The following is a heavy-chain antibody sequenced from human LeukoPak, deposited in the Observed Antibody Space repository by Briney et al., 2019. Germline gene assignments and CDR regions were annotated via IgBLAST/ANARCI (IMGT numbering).Heavy chain of an antibody. CDR3: ASLTMVRGVIVDY. D-gene: IGHD3-10*01. J-gene: IGHJ4*02. CDR2: IYYSGST. V-gene: IGHV4-59*08. CDR1: GGSISSYD. Sequence: PSETLSLTCIVSGGSISSYDWSWIRQPPGKGLEWIGYIYYSGSTNYNPSHKSRVTISVDTSKNQFSLKLSSVTAADTAVYYCASLTMVRGVIVDYWGQGTLVTVSS.